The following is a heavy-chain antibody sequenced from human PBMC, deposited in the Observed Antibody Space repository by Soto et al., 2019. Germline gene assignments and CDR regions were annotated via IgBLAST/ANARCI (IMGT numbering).Heavy chain of an antibody. CDR3: ARGNDFWSGYYSDY. CDR1: GGSFSGYY. V-gene: IGHV4-34*01. J-gene: IGHJ4*02. D-gene: IGHD3-3*01. CDR2: INHSGST. Sequence: QVQLQQWGAGLLKPSETLSLTCAVYGGSFSGYYWSWIRQPPGKGLEWIGEINHSGSTNYNPSLKSRVTISVDTSKNQFSLKLSSVTAADTAVYYCARGNDFWSGYYSDYWGQGTLVTVSS.